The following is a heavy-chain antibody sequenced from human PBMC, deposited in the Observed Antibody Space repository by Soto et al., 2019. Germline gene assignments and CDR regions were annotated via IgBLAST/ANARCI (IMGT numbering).Heavy chain of an antibody. CDR2: IIPILGKA. J-gene: IGHJ4*02. V-gene: IGHV1-69*08. CDR3: AREVSTAWIQLWGSYYFDY. Sequence: QVQLVQSGAEVKKPGSSVKVSCKASGGTFSSYTISWVRQAPGQGLEWMGRIIPILGKANYAQKFQGRVTITPDKPTSTAYMELSRLRSEDTAVYYCAREVSTAWIQLWGSYYFDYWGQGTLVTVSS. CDR1: GGTFSSYT. D-gene: IGHD5-18*01.